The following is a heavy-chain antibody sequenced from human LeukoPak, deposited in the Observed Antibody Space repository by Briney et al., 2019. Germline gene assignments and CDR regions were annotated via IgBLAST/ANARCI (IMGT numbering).Heavy chain of an antibody. D-gene: IGHD3-10*01. Sequence: SENLSRTCAVYGGSFSGYYWSWIRQPPGKGLEWIGEINHSGSINYNPSLKSRVTISVDTSKNQFSLKLSSVTAADTAVYYCARDVGSGSYFDYWGQGTLVTVSS. CDR3: ARDVGSGSYFDY. J-gene: IGHJ4*02. CDR1: GGSFSGYY. V-gene: IGHV4-34*01. CDR2: INHSGSI.